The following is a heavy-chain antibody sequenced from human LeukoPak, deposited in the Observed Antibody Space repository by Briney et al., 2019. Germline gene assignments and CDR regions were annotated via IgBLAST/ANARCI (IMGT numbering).Heavy chain of an antibody. Sequence: GRSLRLSCAASGFTFSSYAMHWVRQAPGKGLEWVAVISYDGANKYYADSVKGRFTISRDNPTNTVYLQMNSLRVEDTAVYYCARDPPVYSGSQGYYFDYWGQGTLVTVSS. CDR1: GFTFSSYA. D-gene: IGHD1-26*01. J-gene: IGHJ4*02. CDR2: ISYDGANK. CDR3: ARDPPVYSGSQGYYFDY. V-gene: IGHV3-30-3*01.